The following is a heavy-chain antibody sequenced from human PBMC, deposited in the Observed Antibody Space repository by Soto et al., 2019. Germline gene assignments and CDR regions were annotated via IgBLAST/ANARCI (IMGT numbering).Heavy chain of an antibody. Sequence: EVQLLESGGGLVQPGGSLRLSCAASGFTFSSYAMRWVRQAPGKGLEWVSVVSGSGGSTYYADSVKGRFTISRDNSKNTLYLQMNSLRAEDTAVYYCARRGPGTYFDYWGQGTLVTVSS. CDR3: ARRGPGTYFDY. V-gene: IGHV3-23*01. D-gene: IGHD6-13*01. CDR2: VSGSGGST. CDR1: GFTFSSYA. J-gene: IGHJ4*02.